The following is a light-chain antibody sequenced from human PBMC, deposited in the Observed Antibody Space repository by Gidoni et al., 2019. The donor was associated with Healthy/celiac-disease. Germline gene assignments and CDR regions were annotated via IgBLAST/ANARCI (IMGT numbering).Light chain of an antibody. Sequence: GDRVTITCQASQDIINYLNWYQQKPGKAPKLLIYDASNLETGVPSRFSGSGSGTYFTFTISSLQPEDIATYYCQQYANLPPYTFGQGTKLEIK. J-gene: IGKJ2*01. CDR3: QQYANLPPYT. CDR2: DAS. CDR1: QDIINY. V-gene: IGKV1-33*01.